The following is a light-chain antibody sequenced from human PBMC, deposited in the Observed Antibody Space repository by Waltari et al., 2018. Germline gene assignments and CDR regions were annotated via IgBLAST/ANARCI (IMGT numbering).Light chain of an antibody. V-gene: IGKV2-28*01. J-gene: IGKJ3*01. CDR1: QSLLYDNCYNY. Sequence: EIVMTQSPLSLPVTPGEPASISCRFSQSLLYDNCYNYLAWYLQKPGQVPQLLIYLGSNRASGVPDRFSGSGSGTDFTLKISRVEADDVGVYYCMQALESPLTFGPGTKVDIK. CDR3: MQALESPLT. CDR2: LGS.